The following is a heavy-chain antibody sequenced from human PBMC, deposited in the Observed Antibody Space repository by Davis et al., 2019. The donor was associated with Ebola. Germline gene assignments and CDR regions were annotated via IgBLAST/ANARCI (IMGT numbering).Heavy chain of an antibody. V-gene: IGHV3-9*01. CDR3: AKGWVRVAALLFDY. CDR1: GFTFDDYA. J-gene: IGHJ4*02. CDR2: ISWNSGSI. D-gene: IGHD6-6*01. Sequence: SLKISCAASGFTFDDYAMHWVRQAPGKGLEWVSGISWNSGSIGYADSVKGRFTISRDNAKNSLYLQMNSLRAEDTAVYYCAKGWVRVAALLFDYWGQGTLVTVSS.